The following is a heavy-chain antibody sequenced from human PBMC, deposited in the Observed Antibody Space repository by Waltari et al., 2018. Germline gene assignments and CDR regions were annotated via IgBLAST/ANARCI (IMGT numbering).Heavy chain of an antibody. CDR1: GYTFTSYG. CDR3: AIVIQWWFPGNMNV. Sequence: QVQLVQSGAEVKKPGASVKVSCKASGYTFTSYGISWVRQAPGQGLEWMGWISAYNGNTNYAQKLQGRVTMTRNTSISTAYMELSSLRSEDTAVYYCAIVIQWWFPGNMNVWGQGTTVTVSS. CDR2: ISAYNGNT. D-gene: IGHD2-15*01. J-gene: IGHJ6*02. V-gene: IGHV1-18*01.